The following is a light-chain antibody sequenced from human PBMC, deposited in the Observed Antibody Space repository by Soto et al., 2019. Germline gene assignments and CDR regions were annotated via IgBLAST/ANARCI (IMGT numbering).Light chain of an antibody. CDR3: HQYFNPRT. V-gene: IGKV1-33*01. J-gene: IGKJ4*01. CDR2: DGT. Sequence: DTRLTQSPSSLSASVGYRVTITCQASQHISDYLNWYQQKPGKAPKLLIYDGTKLETGVPSRFSGSGSGTEFTFTISSLQPEDTATYYCHQYFNPRTFGGGTKVDI. CDR1: QHISDY.